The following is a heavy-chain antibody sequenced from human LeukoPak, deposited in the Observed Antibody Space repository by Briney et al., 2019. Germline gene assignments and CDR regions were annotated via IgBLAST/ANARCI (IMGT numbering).Heavy chain of an antibody. CDR1: GFTFSNYW. CDR2: VKQDGSDT. CDR3: VRRRGYYDSSGFLRPYYFDY. Sequence: GGSLRLSCAASGFTFSNYWMCWVRQAPGKGLEWVANVKQDGSDTYYVDSVKGRFTIARDNAKNSLYLQMNSLGAEDTALYYCVRRRGYYDSSGFLRPYYFDYWGQGTLVTVSS. V-gene: IGHV3-7*01. D-gene: IGHD3-22*01. J-gene: IGHJ4*02.